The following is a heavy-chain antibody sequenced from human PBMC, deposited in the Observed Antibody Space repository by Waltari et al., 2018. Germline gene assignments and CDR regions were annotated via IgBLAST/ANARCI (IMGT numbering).Heavy chain of an antibody. J-gene: IGHJ6*02. CDR1: GGSFSGYY. Sequence: QVQLQQWGAGLLQSSETLSLTCAVYGGSFSGYYWGWVRQPPGKGLEWIGEINHAGYTNHDPSLRSRVTMSADTSKSQFSLKLNSVTAADTAVYYCVRLEDCTGPGGHCYSGAPFALDVWGQGTTVTVSS. CDR3: VRLEDCTGPGGHCYSGAPFALDV. CDR2: INHAGYT. D-gene: IGHD2-15*01. V-gene: IGHV4-34*02.